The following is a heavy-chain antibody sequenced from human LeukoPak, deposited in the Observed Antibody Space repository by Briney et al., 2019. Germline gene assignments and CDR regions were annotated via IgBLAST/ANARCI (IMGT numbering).Heavy chain of an antibody. J-gene: IGHJ4*02. CDR1: GGSFSGYY. Sequence: SETLSLTCAVYGGSFSGYYWSWIRQPPGKGLEWIGEINHSGSTNYNPSLKSRVAISVDTSKNQFSLKLSSVTAADTAVYYCVSGRYNWSYWGQGTLVTVSS. V-gene: IGHV4-34*01. D-gene: IGHD1-20*01. CDR3: VSGRYNWSY. CDR2: INHSGST.